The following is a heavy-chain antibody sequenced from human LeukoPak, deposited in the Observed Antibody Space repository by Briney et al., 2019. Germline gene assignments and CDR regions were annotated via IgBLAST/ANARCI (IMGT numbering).Heavy chain of an antibody. J-gene: IGHJ4*02. Sequence: TSETLSLTCTVSGGSISSSSYYWGWIRQPPGKGLEWIGSIYYSGSTYYNPSLKSRVTISVDTSKNQFSLKLSSVTAADTAVYYCARDRGIVGATPFDYWGQGTLVTVSS. CDR2: IYYSGST. V-gene: IGHV4-39*07. D-gene: IGHD1-26*01. CDR1: GGSISSSSYY. CDR3: ARDRGIVGATPFDY.